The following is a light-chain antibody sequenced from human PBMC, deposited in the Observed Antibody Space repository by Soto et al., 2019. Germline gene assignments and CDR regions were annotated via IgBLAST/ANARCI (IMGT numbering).Light chain of an antibody. V-gene: IGKV1-5*01. J-gene: IGKJ4*01. CDR1: QNIFTW. Sequence: DIPMTQSPSTLSASVGDTVTITCRASQNIFTWLAWYQHKPGKAPKLLMYDASILESGVPSRFSGSGSGTDFTLTISSLQSDDFATYYCQQYNSHSFGGGTKVQIK. CDR2: DAS. CDR3: QQYNSHS.